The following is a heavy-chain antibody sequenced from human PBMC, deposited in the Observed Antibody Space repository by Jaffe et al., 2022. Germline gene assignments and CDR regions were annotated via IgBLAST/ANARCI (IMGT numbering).Heavy chain of an antibody. CDR2: ISYDGSNK. D-gene: IGHD4-17*01. Sequence: QVQLVESGGGVVQPGRSLRLSCAASGFTFSSYGMHWVRQAPGKGLEWVAVISYDGSNKYYADSVKGRFTISRDNSKNTLYLQMNSLRAEDTAVYYCAKVGNIDYGDLTDWYFDLWGRGTLVTVSS. J-gene: IGHJ2*01. V-gene: IGHV3-30*18. CDR3: AKVGNIDYGDLTDWYFDL. CDR1: GFTFSSYG.